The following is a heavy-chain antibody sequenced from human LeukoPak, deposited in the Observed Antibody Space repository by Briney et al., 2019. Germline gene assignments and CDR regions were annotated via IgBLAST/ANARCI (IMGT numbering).Heavy chain of an antibody. D-gene: IGHD2-15*01. Sequence: GGSLRLSCAASGFSFNYCMNWVRQAPGKGLEWVSSISYSGTYIYYGDSVKGRFTISRDNAQNSLYLQMNSLRAEDTAVYYCARDNTYCSGSRCYDRFDYWGQGTLVTVSS. V-gene: IGHV3-21*01. CDR2: ISYSGTYI. J-gene: IGHJ4*02. CDR1: GFSFNYC. CDR3: ARDNTYCSGSRCYDRFDY.